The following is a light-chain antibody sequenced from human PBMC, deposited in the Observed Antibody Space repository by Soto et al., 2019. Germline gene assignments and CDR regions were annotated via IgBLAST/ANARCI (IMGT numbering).Light chain of an antibody. CDR3: QHYNNWPPWT. V-gene: IGKV3-15*01. CDR2: GAS. Sequence: EIEMTQSPSTLSVSPGERVILSCRASQSVSTDLAWYHHKPGQAPRLLIYGASTRATGIPARFSGSGFGTEFTLTISSLQSEDFAVYYCQHYNNWPPWTFGQGTKVEIK. CDR1: QSVSTD. J-gene: IGKJ1*01.